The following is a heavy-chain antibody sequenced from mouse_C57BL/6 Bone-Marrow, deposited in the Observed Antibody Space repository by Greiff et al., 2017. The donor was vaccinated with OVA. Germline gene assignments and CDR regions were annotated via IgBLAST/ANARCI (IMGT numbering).Heavy chain of an antibody. CDR1: GYTSTSYW. Sequence: QVQLQQPGAELVKPGASVKLSCKASGYTSTSYWMHWVKQRPGQGLEWIGMIHPNSGSTNYNEKFKSKATLTVDKSSSTAYMQLSSLTSEDSAVYYCARGFITTVVEGEWYFDVWGTGTTVTVSS. J-gene: IGHJ1*03. CDR2: IHPNSGST. V-gene: IGHV1-64*01. CDR3: ARGFITTVVEGEWYFDV. D-gene: IGHD1-1*01.